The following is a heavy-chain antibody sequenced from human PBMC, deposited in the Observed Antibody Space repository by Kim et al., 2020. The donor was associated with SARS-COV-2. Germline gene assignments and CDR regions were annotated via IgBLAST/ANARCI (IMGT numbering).Heavy chain of an antibody. Sequence: SETLSLTCTVSGGSISSSSYYWGWIRQPPGKGLDWFGSTFNGGGTYSNRSLKSRVTISEDTSKNQFSRTLSSVTAADTAVYYCARRGYGSGRAFDYWGQGTLVTVSS. V-gene: IGHV4-39*01. J-gene: IGHJ4*02. CDR2: TFNGGGT. CDR1: GGSISSSSYY. CDR3: ARRGYGSGRAFDY. D-gene: IGHD3-10*01.